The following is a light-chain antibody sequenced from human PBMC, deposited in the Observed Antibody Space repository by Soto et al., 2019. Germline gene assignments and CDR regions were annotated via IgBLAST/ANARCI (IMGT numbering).Light chain of an antibody. CDR3: QQSYSTPWT. Sequence: DIQMTQSPSSLSASVGDRVTITCRASQSISSYLNWYQQKPGKAPKLLIFAASSLQSGVPSTFSGSGSGTDFTLTISSLQPEAFATYSCQQSYSTPWTFGQGTKVEI. V-gene: IGKV1-39*01. CDR2: AAS. CDR1: QSISSY. J-gene: IGKJ1*01.